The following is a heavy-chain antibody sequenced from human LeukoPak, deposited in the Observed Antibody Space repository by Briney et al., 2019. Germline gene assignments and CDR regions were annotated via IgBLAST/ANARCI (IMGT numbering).Heavy chain of an antibody. CDR1: GASISSSSYY. D-gene: IGHD5-18*01. CDR3: ARLRGYTSGNPGY. CDR2: IYYNGDT. V-gene: IGHV4-39*01. J-gene: IGHJ4*02. Sequence: SETLSLTCTVSGASISSSSYYWGWIRQPPGKGLEWIGSIYYNGDTYYNSSLNSLLTISVDTSKNQFTLKLSSMTAADTALYYCARLRGYTSGNPGYWGQGSLVTVSS.